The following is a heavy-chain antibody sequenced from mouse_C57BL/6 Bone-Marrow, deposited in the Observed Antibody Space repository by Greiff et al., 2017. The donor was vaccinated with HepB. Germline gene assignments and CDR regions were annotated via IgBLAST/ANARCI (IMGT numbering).Heavy chain of an antibody. CDR3: TKGAYDYDGFAY. D-gene: IGHD2-4*01. Sequence: DVMLVESGGGLVQPGGSMKLSCAASGFTFSDAWMDWVRQSPEKGLEWVAEIRNKANNHATYYAESVKGRFTISRDDSKSSVYLQMNSLRAEDTGIYYCTKGAYDYDGFAYWGQGTLVTVSA. V-gene: IGHV6-6*01. CDR2: IRNKANNHAT. CDR1: GFTFSDAW. J-gene: IGHJ3*01.